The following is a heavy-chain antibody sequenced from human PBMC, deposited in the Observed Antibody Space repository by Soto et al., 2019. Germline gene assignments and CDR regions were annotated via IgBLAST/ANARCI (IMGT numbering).Heavy chain of an antibody. CDR1: GFTFSSYG. D-gene: IGHD6-13*01. J-gene: IGHJ4*02. V-gene: IGHV3-30*18. CDR2: ISYDGSNK. CDR3: AKDVSRSSWYGGVFDY. Sequence: QVQLVESGGGVVQPGRSLRLSCAASGFTFSSYGMHWVRQAPGKGLEWVAVISYDGSNKYYADSVKGRFTISRDNSKNTLYLQMNSLRAEDTAVYYCAKDVSRSSWYGGVFDYWGQGTLVTVSS.